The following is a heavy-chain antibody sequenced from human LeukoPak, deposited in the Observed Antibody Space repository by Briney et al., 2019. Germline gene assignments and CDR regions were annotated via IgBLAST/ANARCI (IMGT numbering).Heavy chain of an antibody. CDR2: ISAYNGNT. CDR3: ARTPGSGWYQLGSFDY. J-gene: IGHJ4*02. V-gene: IGHV1-18*01. D-gene: IGHD6-19*01. Sequence: ISWVRQAPGQGLGWMGWISAYNGNTNYAQELQGRVTMTTDTSTSTAYMELRSLRSDDTAVYYCARTPGSGWYQLGSFDYWGQGTLVTVSS.